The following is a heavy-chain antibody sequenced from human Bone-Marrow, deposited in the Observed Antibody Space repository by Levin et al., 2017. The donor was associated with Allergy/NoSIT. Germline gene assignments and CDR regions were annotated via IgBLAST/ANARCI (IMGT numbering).Heavy chain of an antibody. V-gene: IGHV3-53*01. CDR2: IYSGGST. D-gene: IGHD3-16*01. CDR3: ARKLGSIDDY. Sequence: ETLSLTCAASGFNVNSNYMSWVRQAPGKGLEWVSVIYSGGSTYYTDSVKGRFTVSRDNSKNTLYLQMNGLRAEDTAVYYCARKLGSIDDYWGQGTLVTVSS. J-gene: IGHJ4*02. CDR1: GFNVNSNY.